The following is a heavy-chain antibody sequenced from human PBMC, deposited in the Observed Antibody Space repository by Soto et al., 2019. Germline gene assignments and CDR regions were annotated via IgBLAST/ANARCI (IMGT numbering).Heavy chain of an antibody. J-gene: IGHJ4*02. CDR1: GGSINSGGYY. CDR3: ARGYRQSGYSSSWVFDY. D-gene: IGHD6-13*01. Sequence: QVQLQESGPGLVKPSQTLSLICTVSGGSINSGGYYWNWIRQHPGKGLEWIGYIFYSGSTYYNPLRKSVVTISADTSENLFSLDLSSVTAADTSVYFFARGYRQSGYSSSWVFDYWGQGTLINVSS. CDR2: IFYSGST. V-gene: IGHV4-31*01.